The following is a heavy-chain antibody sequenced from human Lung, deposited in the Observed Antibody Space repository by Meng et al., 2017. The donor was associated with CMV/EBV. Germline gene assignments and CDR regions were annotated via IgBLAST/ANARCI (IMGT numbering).Heavy chain of an antibody. CDR2: INPMFGTP. CDR3: ARAAVVVLGGALGSMDV. V-gene: IGHV1-69*13. D-gene: IGHD2-21*01. Sequence: SVKVSCKTSGGTFRSNAIAWVRQAPGQGPEWMGGINPMFGTPKYAQKFQGRVTINADESTSTVSLEVNSLRSEDTAVYYCARAAVVVLGGALGSMDVWGQGTPXTV. J-gene: IGHJ6*02. CDR1: GGTFRSNA.